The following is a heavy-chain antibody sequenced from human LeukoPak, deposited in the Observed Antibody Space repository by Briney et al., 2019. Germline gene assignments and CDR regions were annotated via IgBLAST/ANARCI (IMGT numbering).Heavy chain of an antibody. CDR3: ARGRGSGHKENWFDP. J-gene: IGHJ5*02. V-gene: IGHV1-8*01. Sequence: GASVKVSCKASGYTFTTYDINCVRQATGQGLEWMGWMNPNSGSTGYTQKFQGRVTMTRNTSISTAYMELSSLRSEDTAVYYCARGRGSGHKENWFDPWGQGTLVTVSS. CDR2: MNPNSGST. D-gene: IGHD6-19*01. CDR1: GYTFTTYD.